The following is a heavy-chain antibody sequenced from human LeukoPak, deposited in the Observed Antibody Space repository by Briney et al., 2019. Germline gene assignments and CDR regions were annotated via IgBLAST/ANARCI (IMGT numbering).Heavy chain of an antibody. J-gene: IGHJ4*02. D-gene: IGHD5-18*01. CDR3: TRGQYSYGPFDY. CDR2: IKTDGSSI. Sequence: GGSLRRSCAASGFTVSSNYMSWVRQAPGKGLVWVSRIKTDGSSITNADSVKGRFTISRDNDKNTLYLQMNSLRAEDTAVYYCTRGQYSYGPFDYWGQGTLVTVSS. CDR1: GFTVSSNY. V-gene: IGHV3-74*01.